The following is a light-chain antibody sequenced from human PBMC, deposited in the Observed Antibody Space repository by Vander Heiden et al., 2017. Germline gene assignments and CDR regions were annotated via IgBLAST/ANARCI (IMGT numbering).Light chain of an antibody. CDR3: QSYDGTLRAYV. J-gene: IGLJ1*01. CDR2: YNN. V-gene: IGLV1-40*01. Sequence: QSVLTQPPSVSGAPGQRVTISCTGSSSNIGAHSAAHWYQQLPGTAPKLLIYYNNNRPSGVPNRFSGSKSGTSASLAIAGLQAEDEADYYCQSYDGTLRAYVFGTGTKVTVL. CDR1: SSNIGAHSA.